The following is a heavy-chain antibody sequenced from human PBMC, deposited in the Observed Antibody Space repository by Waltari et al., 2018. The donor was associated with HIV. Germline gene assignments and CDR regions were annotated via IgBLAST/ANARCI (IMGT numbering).Heavy chain of an antibody. Sequence: QVQLVQSGAEVKKPGSSVKVSCKASGGTFSSYAISWVRPAPGQGLEWMGGLIPSLGTANYAQKFQGRVTNTADKSTSTAYMELSSLRSEDTAGYYCASWVGVTTGIWFDPWGQGTLVTVSS. V-gene: IGHV1-69*06. D-gene: IGHD4-4*01. CDR1: GGTFSSYA. CDR2: LIPSLGTA. J-gene: IGHJ5*02. CDR3: ASWVGVTTGIWFDP.